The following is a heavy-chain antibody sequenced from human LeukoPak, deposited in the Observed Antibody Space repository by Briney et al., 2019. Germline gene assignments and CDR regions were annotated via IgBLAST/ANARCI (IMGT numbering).Heavy chain of an antibody. V-gene: IGHV3-15*01. Sequence: PGGSLRLSCAASGFIFSHYSMTWVRQAPGKGLEWVGRIKSKTDGGTTDYAAPVKGRFTISRDDSKNTLYLQMNSLKTGDTAVYYCTTDGDYGDGLRGDYWGQGTLVTVSS. J-gene: IGHJ4*02. CDR2: IKSKTDGGTT. CDR1: GFIFSHYS. D-gene: IGHD4-17*01. CDR3: TTDGDYGDGLRGDY.